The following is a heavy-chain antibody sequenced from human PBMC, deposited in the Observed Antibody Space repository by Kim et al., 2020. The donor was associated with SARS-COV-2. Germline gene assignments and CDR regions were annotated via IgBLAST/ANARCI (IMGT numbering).Heavy chain of an antibody. CDR3: ARHFIVGGGSVFDP. V-gene: IGHV4-59*08. D-gene: IGHD2-15*01. Sequence: NPSLKSRGTISVDTSKNQFSLRLSSVTAADTAVYYCARHFIVGGGSVFDPWGQGTLVTVSS. J-gene: IGHJ5*02.